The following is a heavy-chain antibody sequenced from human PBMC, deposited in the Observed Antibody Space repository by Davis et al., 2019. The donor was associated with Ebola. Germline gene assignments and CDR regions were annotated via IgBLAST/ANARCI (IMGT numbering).Heavy chain of an antibody. CDR3: AREEDYDILTGRLIEY. CDR1: GFTFSSYW. J-gene: IGHJ4*02. Sequence: GESLKISCAASGFTFSSYWMHWVRQAPGKGLAWVSRINSDGSSTSYADSVKGRFTISRDNAKNTLYLQMNSLRAEDTAVYYCAREEDYDILTGRLIEYWGQGTLVTVSS. CDR2: INSDGSST. V-gene: IGHV3-74*01. D-gene: IGHD3-9*01.